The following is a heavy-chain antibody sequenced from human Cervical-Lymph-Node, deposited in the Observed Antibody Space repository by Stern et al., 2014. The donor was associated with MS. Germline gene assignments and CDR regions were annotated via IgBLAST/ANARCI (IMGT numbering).Heavy chain of an antibody. V-gene: IGHV1-2*06. Sequence: QVQLVQSGAEVKKPGASVKVSCKASGYTFASYYMHWVRQAPGQGLEWMGRINPNSGGTKYAQKFQGRVNMTKNTSINTAYMELSSLRSDDTAVYYCARENRPGRYFDYWGQGTLVTVSS. J-gene: IGHJ4*02. CDR1: GYTFASYY. D-gene: IGHD3-3*01. CDR2: INPNSGGT. CDR3: ARENRPGRYFDY.